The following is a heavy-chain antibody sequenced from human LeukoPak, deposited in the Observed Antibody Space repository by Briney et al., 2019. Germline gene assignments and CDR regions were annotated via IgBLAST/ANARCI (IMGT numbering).Heavy chain of an antibody. D-gene: IGHD5-24*01. V-gene: IGHV4-39*01. J-gene: IGHJ4*02. CDR3: ARMTHGSGFDY. Sequence: PSETLSLTCTVSGGSISSSSNYWGWIRQPPGKGLEWIGTIYYSGSTYYNPSLKSRVTISIDTSKNQFSLKLTSVTAADTAVYYCARMTHGSGFDYWGQGSLVTVSS. CDR2: IYYSGST. CDR1: GGSISSSSNY.